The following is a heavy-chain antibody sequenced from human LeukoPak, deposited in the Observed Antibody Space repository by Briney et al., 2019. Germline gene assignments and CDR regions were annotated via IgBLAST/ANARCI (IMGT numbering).Heavy chain of an antibody. J-gene: IGHJ4*02. CDR3: ARYSSGISGSYYFGY. CDR1: GGSITNYY. Sequence: PSETLSLTCTVSGGSITNYYWSWIRQPPGKGLEWIGWIHYTGTTAYRPSLKSRVAISVDTSKSQFSLSLSSVTAADTAVYYCARYSSGISGSYYFGYWGQGTLVAVSS. D-gene: IGHD3-10*01. V-gene: IGHV4-59*01. CDR2: IHYTGTT.